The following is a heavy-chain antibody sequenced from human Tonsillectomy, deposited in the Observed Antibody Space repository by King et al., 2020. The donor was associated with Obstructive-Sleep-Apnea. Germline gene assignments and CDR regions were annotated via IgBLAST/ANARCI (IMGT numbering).Heavy chain of an antibody. CDR1: GFTFRRSA. Sequence: VQLVESGGGFVQPGGSLRLSCAASGFTFRRSAMNWVRQAPGKGLEWVSGIRRGGSRTFYADSVKGRFTISRDNAKKTLYLQMDSLRVEDTAVYYCAKDLDIVVVIARFDYWGQGTLVTVSS. J-gene: IGHJ4*02. CDR2: IRRGGSRT. V-gene: IGHV3-23*04. D-gene: IGHD2-21*01. CDR3: AKDLDIVVVIARFDY.